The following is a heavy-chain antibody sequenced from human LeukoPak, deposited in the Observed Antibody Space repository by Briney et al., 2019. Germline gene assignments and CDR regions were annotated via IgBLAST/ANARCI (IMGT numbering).Heavy chain of an antibody. CDR1: GGSFSGYY. CDR3: ARVGDYGDYGNFDY. D-gene: IGHD4-17*01. V-gene: IGHV4-34*01. Sequence: SETLSLTCAVYGGSFSGYYWSWIRQPPGKGLEWIGEINHSGSTNYNPSLKSRATISVDTSKNQFSLKLSSVTAADTAVYYCARVGDYGDYGNFDYWGQGTLVTVSS. CDR2: INHSGST. J-gene: IGHJ4*02.